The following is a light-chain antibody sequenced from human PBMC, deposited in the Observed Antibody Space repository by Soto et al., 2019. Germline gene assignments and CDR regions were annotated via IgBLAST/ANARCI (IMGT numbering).Light chain of an antibody. CDR2: EGS. Sequence: QSVLTQPASVSGSPGQSITISCTGTSSDVGNYNLVSWYQHDPGKAPKLLIYEGSKRPSGVSDRFSGSKSGNTASLTISGLQAEDEADYYCCSYASSSTYVFGTGTKLTGL. V-gene: IGLV2-23*01. J-gene: IGLJ1*01. CDR1: SSDVGNYNL. CDR3: CSYASSSTYV.